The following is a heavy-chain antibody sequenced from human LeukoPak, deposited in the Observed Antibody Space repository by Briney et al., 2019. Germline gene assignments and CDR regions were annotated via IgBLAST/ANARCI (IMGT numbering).Heavy chain of an antibody. CDR3: ARGYYYYYGMDV. J-gene: IGHJ6*02. V-gene: IGHV4-34*01. CDR2: INHSGST. Sequence: SETLSLTCAVYGGSFSGYYWSWIRQPPGKGLEWIGEINHSGSTNYNPSLKSRVTISVDTSKNQFPLKLSSVTAADTAVYYCARGYYYYYGMDVWGQGTTVTVSS. CDR1: GGSFSGYY.